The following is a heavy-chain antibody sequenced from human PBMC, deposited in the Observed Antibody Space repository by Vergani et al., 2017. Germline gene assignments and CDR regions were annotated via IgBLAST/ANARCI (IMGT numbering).Heavy chain of an antibody. Sequence: QLQLQESGPGLLKPSQTLSLTCTVSRGSVNTGNYYWNWIRQPAGKGLEWIGRVNTRGITNYNPALKSRVTMSIDTSKNQFSLRLNSVTAADTAVYYCARDRGTIIFVVVGNWFDPWGQGALVTVSS. V-gene: IGHV4-61*02. J-gene: IGHJ5*02. CDR3: ARDRGTIIFVVVGNWFDP. CDR1: RGSVNTGNYY. D-gene: IGHD3-3*02. CDR2: VNTRGIT.